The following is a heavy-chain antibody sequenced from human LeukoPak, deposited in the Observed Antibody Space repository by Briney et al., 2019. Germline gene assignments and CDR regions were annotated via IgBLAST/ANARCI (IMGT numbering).Heavy chain of an antibody. J-gene: IGHJ1*01. Sequence: SVKVSCKASGGTFSSYAISWVRQAPGQGLEWMGGIIPIFGTANYAQKFQGRVTITADESTSTAYMELSSLRSEDTAAYYCAKDPEAGSGCYPHYTWGQGTLVTVSS. D-gene: IGHD3-10*01. V-gene: IGHV1-69*01. CDR3: AKDPEAGSGCYPHYT. CDR2: IIPIFGTA. CDR1: GGTFSSYA.